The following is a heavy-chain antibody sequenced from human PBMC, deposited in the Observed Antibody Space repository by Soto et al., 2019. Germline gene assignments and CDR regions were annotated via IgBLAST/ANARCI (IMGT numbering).Heavy chain of an antibody. CDR2: IYYSGST. Sequence: PSETLSLTCTVSGGSISSGDYYWSWIRQPPGKGLEWIGYIYYSGSTYYNPSLKSRVTISVDTSKNQFSLKLSSVTAADTAVYYCARHSSSWYEYYFDYWGQGTLVTVAS. CDR3: ARHSSSWYEYYFDY. V-gene: IGHV4-30-4*01. J-gene: IGHJ4*02. D-gene: IGHD6-13*01. CDR1: GGSISSGDYY.